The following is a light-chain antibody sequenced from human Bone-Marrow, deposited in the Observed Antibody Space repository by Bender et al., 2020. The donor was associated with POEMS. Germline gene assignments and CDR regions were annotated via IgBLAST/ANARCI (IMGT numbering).Light chain of an antibody. CDR3: QSTDSSGSSVI. CDR1: AVPKLY. V-gene: IGLV3-25*03. J-gene: IGLJ2*01. Sequence: ARITCSGDAVPKLYTYWYQHKSGQAPVLVIYKDTDRPSGIPERFSGSSSGATVTLTISRVQAEDEADYYCQSTDSSGSSVIFGGGTKLTVL. CDR2: KDT.